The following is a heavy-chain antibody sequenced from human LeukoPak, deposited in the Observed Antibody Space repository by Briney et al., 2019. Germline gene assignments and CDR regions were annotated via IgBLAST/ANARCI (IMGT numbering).Heavy chain of an antibody. CDR1: GYTFTSYG. CDR3: ARWAGVVIINGWFDP. J-gene: IGHJ5*02. D-gene: IGHD3-3*01. CDR2: ISAYNGNT. V-gene: IGHV1-18*01. Sequence: GASVKVSCKASGYTFTSYGISWVRQAPGQGLEWMGWISAYNGNTNYAQKLQGRVTMTTDTSTSTAYMELRSLRADDTAVYYCARWAGVVIINGWFDPWGQGTLVTVSS.